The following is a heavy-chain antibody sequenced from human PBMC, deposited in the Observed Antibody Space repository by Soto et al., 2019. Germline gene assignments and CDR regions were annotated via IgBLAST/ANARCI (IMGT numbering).Heavy chain of an antibody. CDR1: GFTFSSYA. Sequence: PGGSLRLSCAASGFTFSSYAMSWVRQAPGKGLEWVSAISGSGGSTYYADSVKGRFTISKDNSKNTLYLQMNSLRAEDTAVYYCAKSPTKIPRGVIINYWGQGTLVTVSS. CDR3: AKSPTKIPRGVIINY. D-gene: IGHD3-10*01. J-gene: IGHJ4*02. CDR2: ISGSGGST. V-gene: IGHV3-23*01.